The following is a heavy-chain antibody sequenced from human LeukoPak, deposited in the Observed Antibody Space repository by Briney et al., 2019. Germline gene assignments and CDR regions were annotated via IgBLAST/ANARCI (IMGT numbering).Heavy chain of an antibody. Sequence: PSETLSLTCTVSGGSISSSSYYWGWIRQPPGKGLEWIGSIHYSGGTNYNPSLKSRVTISVDTSKNQFSLKLSSVTAADMAVYYCARGYCSGGSCYSYYYYNYMDVWGKGTTVTASS. CDR1: GGSISSSSYY. CDR2: IHYSGGT. D-gene: IGHD2-15*01. J-gene: IGHJ6*03. CDR3: ARGYCSGGSCYSYYYYNYMDV. V-gene: IGHV4-39*07.